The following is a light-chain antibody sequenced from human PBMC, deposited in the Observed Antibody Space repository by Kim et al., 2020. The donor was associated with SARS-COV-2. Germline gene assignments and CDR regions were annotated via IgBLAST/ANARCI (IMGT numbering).Light chain of an antibody. CDR2: GAS. J-gene: IGKJ5*01. CDR1: QSVSSN. V-gene: IGKV3-15*01. Sequence: SPGESAPLSCRASQSVSSNLAWYQQKPGQAPRLLIYGASTRATGIPARFSGSGSGTEFTLTISSLQSEDFAVYYCQQYNNWPSITFGQGTRLEIK. CDR3: QQYNNWPSIT.